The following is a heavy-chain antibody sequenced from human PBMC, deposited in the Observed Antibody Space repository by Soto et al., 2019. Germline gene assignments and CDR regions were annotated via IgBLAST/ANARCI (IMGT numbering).Heavy chain of an antibody. CDR2: IDPSDSYT. D-gene: IGHD3-9*01. J-gene: IGHJ4*02. V-gene: IGHV5-10-1*01. CDR1: GYRFTSYW. Sequence: GESLKISCKGSGYRFTSYWISWVRQMPGKGLEWMGRIDPSDSYTNYSPSFQGHVTISADKSISTAYLQWSSLKASDTAMYYCARRGYDILTYPDYWGQGTLVTVSS. CDR3: ARRGYDILTYPDY.